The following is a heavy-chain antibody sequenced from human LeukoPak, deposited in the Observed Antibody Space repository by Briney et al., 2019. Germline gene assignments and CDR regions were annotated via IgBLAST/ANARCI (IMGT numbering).Heavy chain of an antibody. CDR3: ARGVSYWFDP. J-gene: IGHJ5*02. CDR1: GGSISSYY. Sequence: PSETLSLTCTVSGGSISSYYWSWIRQPPGKGLEWIGYIYYSGSTNYNPSLKSRVTISVDTSKNQFSLKLSSVTAADTAVYYCARGVSYWFDPWGQGTLVTVSS. D-gene: IGHD6-13*01. CDR2: IYYSGST. V-gene: IGHV4-59*08.